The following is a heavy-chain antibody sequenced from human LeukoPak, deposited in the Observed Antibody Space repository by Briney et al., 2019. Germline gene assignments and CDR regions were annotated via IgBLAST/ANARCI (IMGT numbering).Heavy chain of an antibody. CDR3: ARDQRPDCSGGSCYPFFDY. J-gene: IGHJ4*02. CDR2: INPNDGDT. V-gene: IGHV1-2*02. CDR1: GYTFTDYY. D-gene: IGHD2-15*01. Sequence: ASVKVSCKASGYTFTDYYMHWVRQAPGQGFEWMGWINPNDGDTNYAQKFQGRVTMTRDTSISTAYMELSSLRSEDTAVYYCARDQRPDCSGGSCYPFFDYWGQGTLVTVSS.